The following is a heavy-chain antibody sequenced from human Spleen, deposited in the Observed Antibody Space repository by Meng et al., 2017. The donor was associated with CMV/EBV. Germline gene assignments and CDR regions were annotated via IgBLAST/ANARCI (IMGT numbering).Heavy chain of an antibody. CDR3: ARDLRIHYYDSSLGY. CDR1: GFTFNSYA. V-gene: IGHV3-30-3*01. J-gene: IGHJ4*02. CDR2: ISSDGSNQ. Sequence: GESLKISCAASGFTFNSYAMHWVRQAPGKGLEWVAVISSDGSNQYYAVSVKGRFTISTDNSKNTLYLQMNSLRPADTAVYYCARDLRIHYYDSSLGYWGQGTLVTVSS. D-gene: IGHD3-22*01.